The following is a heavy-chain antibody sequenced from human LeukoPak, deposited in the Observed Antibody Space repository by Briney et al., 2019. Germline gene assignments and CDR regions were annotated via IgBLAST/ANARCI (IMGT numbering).Heavy chain of an antibody. V-gene: IGHV4-34*01. CDR1: GGSFSGYY. D-gene: IGHD5-12*01. CDR3: ARGGYSGYDYSLLPFDY. CDR2: INHSGST. J-gene: IGHJ4*02. Sequence: PSETLSLTCAVYGGSFSGYYWSWIRQPPGKGLEWIGEINHSGSTNYNPSLKSRVTISVDTSKNQFSLKLSSVTAADTAVYYCARGGYSGYDYSLLPFDYWGQGTLVTVSS.